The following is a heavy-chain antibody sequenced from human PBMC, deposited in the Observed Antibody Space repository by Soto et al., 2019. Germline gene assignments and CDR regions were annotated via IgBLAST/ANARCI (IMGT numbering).Heavy chain of an antibody. V-gene: IGHV1-3*01. CDR1: GYTFTYYT. Sequence: ASVKVSCKASGYTFTYYTVHWVRQAPGQRLEWMGWINAGDGNTKCSPNFQGRVTITKDTSASTVYMELSSLRSEDTAVYFCTRDYYDSSGYYPKFDYWGKGTLVTVSS. J-gene: IGHJ4*02. CDR2: INAGDGNT. D-gene: IGHD3-22*01. CDR3: TRDYYDSSGYYPKFDY.